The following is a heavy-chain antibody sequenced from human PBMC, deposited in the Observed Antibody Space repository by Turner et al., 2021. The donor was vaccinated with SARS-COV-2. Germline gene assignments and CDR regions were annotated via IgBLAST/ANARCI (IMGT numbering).Heavy chain of an antibody. J-gene: IGHJ3*01. CDR2: ISSSGSTI. D-gene: IGHD3-22*01. V-gene: IGHV3-48*03. CDR1: GFTFSSYE. CDR3: VRDPPSSGFAFAA. Sequence: EVQLVESGGGLVQPGGSLRLSCAASGFTFSSYEMNWVRQAPGKGLEWVSKISSSGSTIYYADSVKGRFTISRDNAKNSLYLQMNNPRAEDTALYYCVRDPPSSGFAFAAWGQGTMVTISS.